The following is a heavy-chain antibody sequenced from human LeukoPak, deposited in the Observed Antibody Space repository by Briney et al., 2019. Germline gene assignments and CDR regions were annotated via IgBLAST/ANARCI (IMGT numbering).Heavy chain of an antibody. V-gene: IGHV1-8*01. CDR1: GYTFTSFD. J-gene: IGHJ4*02. CDR3: ARDMHQEGSFDY. Sequence: ASVKVSCKASGYTFTSFDINWVRQAPGQVLEWMGWMNPNSGNTGYGQKFQDRVTMTRNTSISTAYMELSSLRSEDTAVYYCARDMHQEGSFDYWGQGTLVTVSS. D-gene: IGHD3-10*01. CDR2: MNPNSGNT.